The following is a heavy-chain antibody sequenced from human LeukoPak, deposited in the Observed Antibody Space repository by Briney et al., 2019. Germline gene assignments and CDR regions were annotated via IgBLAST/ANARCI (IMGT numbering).Heavy chain of an antibody. J-gene: IGHJ3*02. CDR2: IRSKAYGGTT. D-gene: IGHD3-3*01. Sequence: GGSLRPSCTASGFTPGVYATSWVRHAPGKGRGWVGFIRSKAYGGTTEYAASVKGRFTISRDDSKSIAYLQMNSLKTEDTAVYYCTRDLEMIFGVVTHDAFDIWGQGTMVTVSS. CDR3: TRDLEMIFGVVTHDAFDI. CDR1: GFTPGVYA. V-gene: IGHV3-49*04.